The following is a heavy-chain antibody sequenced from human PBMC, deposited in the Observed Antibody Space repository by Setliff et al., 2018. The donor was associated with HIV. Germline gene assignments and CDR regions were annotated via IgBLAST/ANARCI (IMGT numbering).Heavy chain of an antibody. D-gene: IGHD1-1*01. CDR1: GGSISSGSYY. CDR2: IHTTGTT. Sequence: TLSLTCTVSGGSISSGSYYWSWIRQPAGEGLEWIGQIHTTGTTHCNPSLKSRVTISVDTSKNQFSLQLSPVTAADTAVYHCARRTYGRGRFDPWGQGTLVTVSS. V-gene: IGHV4-61*09. J-gene: IGHJ5*02. CDR3: ARRTYGRGRFDP.